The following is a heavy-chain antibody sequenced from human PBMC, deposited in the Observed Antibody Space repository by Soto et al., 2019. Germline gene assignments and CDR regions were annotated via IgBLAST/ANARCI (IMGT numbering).Heavy chain of an antibody. CDR2: IIPILGIA. J-gene: IGHJ4*02. V-gene: IGHV1-69*02. CDR1: GGTFSSYT. CDR3: ARAPGRGYFDWPYYFDY. Sequence: ASVKVSCKASGGTFSSYTISWVRQAPGQGLEWMGRIIPILGIANYAQKFQGRVTITADKSTSTAYMELSSLRSEDTAVYYCARAPGRGYFDWPYYFDYWGQGTLVTVSS. D-gene: IGHD3-9*01.